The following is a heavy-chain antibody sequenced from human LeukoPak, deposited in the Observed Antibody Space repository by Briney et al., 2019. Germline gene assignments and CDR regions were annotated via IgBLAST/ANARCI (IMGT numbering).Heavy chain of an antibody. Sequence: TGGSLRLSCAASGFTFSYDAMSWVRQAPGKGLEWVSSIGGSGGSTYYADSVKGRFTISGDNSKDTLYLQMNSLRAEDTAVYFCAKVGGASPLFFFYSWGHGELVTVSS. CDR2: IGGSGGST. D-gene: IGHD3-10*01. J-gene: IGHJ5*01. CDR1: GFTFSYDA. V-gene: IGHV3-23*01. CDR3: AKVGGASPLFFFYS.